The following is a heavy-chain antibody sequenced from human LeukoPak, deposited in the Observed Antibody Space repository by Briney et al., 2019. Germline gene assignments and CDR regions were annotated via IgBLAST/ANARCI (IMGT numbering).Heavy chain of an antibody. Sequence: GGSLRLSCAGSGFSVSDNYMTWVRQAPGKGPEWVSVTYSGGTTYYADSVEGRFTISRDSAKNTLYLQMNSLRTEDTAVYYCAKEGGLGYCSTTSCALAHWGRGTLVTVSS. CDR3: AKEGGLGYCSTTSCALAH. D-gene: IGHD2-2*01. CDR1: GFSVSDNY. CDR2: TYSGGTT. V-gene: IGHV3-53*01. J-gene: IGHJ4*02.